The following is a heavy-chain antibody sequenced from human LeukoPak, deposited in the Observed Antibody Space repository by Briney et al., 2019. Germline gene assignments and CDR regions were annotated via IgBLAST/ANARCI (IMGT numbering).Heavy chain of an antibody. CDR3: ARANLYNWFDP. Sequence: SETLSLTCSVSGGSISSYYWSWIRQPPGKGLEWIGYIYYSGSTNYNPALKSRVTILIDTSKNQFSLKLSSMTAAETAVYYCARANLYNWFDPWGQGTLVTVSS. J-gene: IGHJ5*02. V-gene: IGHV4-59*01. CDR1: GGSISSYY. CDR2: IYYSGST.